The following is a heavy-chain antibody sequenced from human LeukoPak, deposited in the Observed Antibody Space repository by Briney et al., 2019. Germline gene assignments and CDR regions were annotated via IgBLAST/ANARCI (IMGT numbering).Heavy chain of an antibody. Sequence: SETLSLTCTVSGGSISSGGYYWSWIRQHPGKGLEWIGYIYYSGSTYYNPSLKSRVTISVDTSKNQFSLKLSSVTAADTAVYYCARNPSTGDSPDYWGQGTLVTVSS. CDR1: GGSISSGGYY. CDR2: IYYSGST. D-gene: IGHD7-27*01. J-gene: IGHJ4*02. CDR3: ARNPSTGDSPDY. V-gene: IGHV4-31*03.